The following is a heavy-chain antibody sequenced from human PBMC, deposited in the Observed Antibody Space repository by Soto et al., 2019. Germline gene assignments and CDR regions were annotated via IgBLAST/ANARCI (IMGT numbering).Heavy chain of an antibody. D-gene: IGHD5-12*01. Sequence: RASVKVSCKASGYTFTSYGISWVRQAPGQRLEWMGWISAYNGNTNYAQKLQGRVTMTTDTSTSTAYMELRSLRSDDTAVYYCASGGYSGYDTTSYGMDVWGQGTTVTVSS. CDR3: ASGGYSGYDTTSYGMDV. CDR2: ISAYNGNT. J-gene: IGHJ6*02. V-gene: IGHV1-18*04. CDR1: GYTFTSYG.